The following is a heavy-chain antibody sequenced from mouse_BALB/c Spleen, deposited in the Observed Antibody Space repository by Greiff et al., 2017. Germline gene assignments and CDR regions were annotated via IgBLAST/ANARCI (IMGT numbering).Heavy chain of an antibody. D-gene: IGHD1-2*01. CDR2: INPYNDGT. CDR3: ARVTTAKSYAMDY. J-gene: IGHJ4*01. Sequence: VQLKQSGPELVKPGASVKMSCKASGYTFTSYVMHWVKQKPGQGLEWIGYINPYNDGTKYNEKFKGKATLTSDKSSSTAYMELSSLTSEDSAVYYCARVTTAKSYAMDYWGQGTSVTVSS. V-gene: IGHV1-14*01. CDR1: GYTFTSYV.